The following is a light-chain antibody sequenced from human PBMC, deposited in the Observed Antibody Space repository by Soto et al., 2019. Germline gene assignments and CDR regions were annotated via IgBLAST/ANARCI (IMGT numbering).Light chain of an antibody. Sequence: EIVLTQSPATLSLSPGERATLSCRASQSVSNSLVWFQQKPGQAPRLLIYDASNRATDIPARFSGSGSVTDFTLTISSLEPEDLALYYCQQRRNWPRTFGQGTKLEIK. CDR1: QSVSNS. V-gene: IGKV3-11*01. J-gene: IGKJ2*01. CDR2: DAS. CDR3: QQRRNWPRT.